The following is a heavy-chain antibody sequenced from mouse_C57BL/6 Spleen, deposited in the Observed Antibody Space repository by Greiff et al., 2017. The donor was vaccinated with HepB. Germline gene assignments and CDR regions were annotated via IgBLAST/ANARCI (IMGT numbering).Heavy chain of an antibody. D-gene: IGHD2-4*01. CDR1: GYAFTNYL. Sequence: QVQLQQSGAELVRPGTSVKVSCKASGYAFTNYLIEWVKQRPGQGLEWIGVINPGSGGTNYNEKFKGKATLTADKSSSTAYMPLSSLTSEDAAVYFCARYDYDPYYAMDYWGQGTSVTVSS. V-gene: IGHV1-54*01. CDR2: INPGSGGT. CDR3: ARYDYDPYYAMDY. J-gene: IGHJ4*01.